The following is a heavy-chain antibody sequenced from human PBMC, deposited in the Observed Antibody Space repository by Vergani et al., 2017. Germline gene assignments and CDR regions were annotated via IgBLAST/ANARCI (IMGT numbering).Heavy chain of an antibody. D-gene: IGHD1-26*01. V-gene: IGHV4-30-2*01. CDR2: IYHSGST. CDR3: ARGAGVGYYYYYGMDV. Sequence: QLQLQESGSGLVKPSQTLSLTCAVSGGSISSGGYSWSWIRQPPGKGLEWIGYIYHSGSTYYNPSLKSRVTISVDRSKNQFSLKRSSVTAADTAVYYCARGAGVGYYYYYGMDVWGQGTTVTVSS. J-gene: IGHJ6*02. CDR1: GGSISSGGYS.